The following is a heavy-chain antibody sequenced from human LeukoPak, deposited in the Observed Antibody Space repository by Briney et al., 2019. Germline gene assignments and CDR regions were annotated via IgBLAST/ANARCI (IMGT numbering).Heavy chain of an antibody. CDR1: GGSISSYY. Sequence: PSETLSLTCTVSGGSISSYYWSWIRQPAGKGLEWVGRIYISGSTNYNPSLKSRVTMSLDRFKNQFSPKLSSVTAADTAVYYCARDLYDSSGYTENWFDPWGQGTLVTVSS. CDR2: IYISGST. CDR3: ARDLYDSSGYTENWFDP. V-gene: IGHV4-4*07. D-gene: IGHD3-22*01. J-gene: IGHJ5*02.